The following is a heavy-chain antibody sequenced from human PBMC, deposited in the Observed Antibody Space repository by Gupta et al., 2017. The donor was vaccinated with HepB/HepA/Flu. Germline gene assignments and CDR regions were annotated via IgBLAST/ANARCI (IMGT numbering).Heavy chain of an antibody. CDR1: RGSISSSTYY. D-gene: IGHD4-11*01. V-gene: IGHV4-39*01. Sequence: QLQLQESGPGLVKPSETLSLTCTVSRGSISSSTYYWGWIRQPAGKGLDWIGSIYYSGSTYYNPSLKSRVTISVDTSKNQFFLMLSSVTAADTAVYYCARHPVARDYSTFRYYYMDVWGKGTTVTVSS. J-gene: IGHJ6*03. CDR2: IYYSGST. CDR3: ARHPVARDYSTFRYYYMDV.